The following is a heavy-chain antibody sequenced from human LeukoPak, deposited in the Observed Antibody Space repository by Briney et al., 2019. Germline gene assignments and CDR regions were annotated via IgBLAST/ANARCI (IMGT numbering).Heavy chain of an antibody. D-gene: IGHD5-24*01. CDR1: GFTFSSYG. CDR3: VRGDGLILFDY. Sequence: GGSLRLSCAASGFTFSSYGMHWVRQAPGKGLEWVAMIWSDGNKKNYVDSAKGRFTISRDNSKNTLYLQLNRLRVEDTAVYYCVRGDGLILFDYWGQGTLVTVSS. V-gene: IGHV3-33*01. J-gene: IGHJ4*02. CDR2: IWSDGNKK.